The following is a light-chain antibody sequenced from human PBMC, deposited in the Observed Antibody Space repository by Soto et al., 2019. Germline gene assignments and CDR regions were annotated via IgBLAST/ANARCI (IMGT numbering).Light chain of an antibody. CDR1: QDISNY. V-gene: IGKV1-33*01. CDR3: QQYDNLPLT. CDR2: DAS. Sequence: DIQMTQSPSSLSASVGDRVTITCQARQDISNYLNWYKQKPGKAPKLLIYDASNLETGVPSRFSGSGSGTDFTFTISSLKPEDIATYDCQQYDNLPLTFGGGTKVEIK. J-gene: IGKJ4*01.